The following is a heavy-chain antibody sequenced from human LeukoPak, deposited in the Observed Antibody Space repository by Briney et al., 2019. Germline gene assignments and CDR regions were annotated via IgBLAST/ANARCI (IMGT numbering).Heavy chain of an antibody. J-gene: IGHJ3*01. CDR1: GFTFSSYS. Sequence: GGSLRLSRAASGFTFSSYSMNWVRQAPGKGLEWVSYISGSSSTTNYADSVKGRFTISRDDGRNSLYLQMNSLRAEDTAIYYCARILQGSGSYGAFDVWGQGTMVTVSS. CDR2: ISGSSSTT. V-gene: IGHV3-48*04. CDR3: ARILQGSGSYGAFDV. D-gene: IGHD3-10*01.